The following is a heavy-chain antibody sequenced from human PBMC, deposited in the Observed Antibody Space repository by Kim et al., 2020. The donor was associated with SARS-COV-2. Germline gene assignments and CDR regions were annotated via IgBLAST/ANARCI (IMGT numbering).Heavy chain of an antibody. V-gene: IGHV4-59*01. D-gene: IGHD6-13*01. J-gene: IGHJ4*02. CDR3: ARDVGSSLAFDY. Sequence: NHNPSLKSRVTISVDTSKNQFSLKLSSVTAADTAVYYCARDVGSSLAFDYWGQGTLVTVSS.